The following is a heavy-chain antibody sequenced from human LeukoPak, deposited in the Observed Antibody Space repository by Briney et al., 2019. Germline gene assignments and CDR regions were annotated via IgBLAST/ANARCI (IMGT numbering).Heavy chain of an antibody. J-gene: IGHJ4*02. CDR3: AAMDTAMVRDY. CDR2: IYTSGST. CDR1: GGSISSYY. D-gene: IGHD5-18*01. V-gene: IGHV4-4*07. Sequence: SETLSLTCTVSGGSISSYYWSWIRQPAGKGLEWIGRIYTSGSTNYNPPLKSRVTMSVDTSKNQFSLKLSSVTAADTAVYYCAAMDTAMVRDYWGQGTLVTVSS.